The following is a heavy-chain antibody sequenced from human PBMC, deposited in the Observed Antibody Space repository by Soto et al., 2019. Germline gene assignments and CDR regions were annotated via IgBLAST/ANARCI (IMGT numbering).Heavy chain of an antibody. CDR3: ASNLVRGDYGGATEFDY. CDR1: GFTFSSYS. D-gene: IGHD3-16*01. J-gene: IGHJ4*02. Sequence: GGSLRLSCAASGFTFSSYSMNWVRQAPGKGLEWVSSISSSSSYIYYADSVKGRFTISRDNAKNSLYLQMNSLRAEDTAVYYCASNLVRGDYGGATEFDYWGQGTLVTVSS. V-gene: IGHV3-21*01. CDR2: ISSSSSYI.